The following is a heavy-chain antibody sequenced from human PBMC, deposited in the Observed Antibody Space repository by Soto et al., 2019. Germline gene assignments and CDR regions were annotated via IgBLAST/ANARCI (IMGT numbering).Heavy chain of an antibody. CDR2: LSSDGFGT. D-gene: IGHD3-10*01. J-gene: IGHJ4*02. V-gene: IGHV3-74*03. CDR1: GFTLSAYW. CDR3: DRDLAGPDY. Sequence: GGSLRLSCAASGFTLSAYWMHWVRQAPGRGLEWVSRLSSDGFGTAYADSVKGRFHISRDNARNTLFLQMNGLRAEDTAVYYCDRDLAGPDYWRRRTLVSVYS.